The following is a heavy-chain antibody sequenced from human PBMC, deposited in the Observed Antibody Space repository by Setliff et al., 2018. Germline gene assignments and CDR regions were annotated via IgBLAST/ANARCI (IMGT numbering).Heavy chain of an antibody. J-gene: IGHJ4*02. CDR1: GGSFTNYY. V-gene: IGHV4-39*02. CDR2: VSFSGST. Sequence: SETLSLTCTVYGGSFTNYYWGWIRQSPGKGLEWIGTVSFSGSTFYNPSLESRLTILLDTSKNHFSLTVTSVTAADTAVYFCVTYYVGLGGRGYWGQGTLVTVSS. CDR3: VTYYVGLGGRGY. D-gene: IGHD3-16*01.